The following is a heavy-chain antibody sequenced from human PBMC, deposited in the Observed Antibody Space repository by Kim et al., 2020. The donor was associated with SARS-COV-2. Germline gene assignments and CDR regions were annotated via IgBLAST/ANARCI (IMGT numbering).Heavy chain of an antibody. J-gene: IGHJ4*02. V-gene: IGHV3-23*01. Sequence: GGSLRLSCAASGFTFSSYAMSWVRQAPGKGLEWVSAISGSGGSTYYADSVKGRFTISRDNSKNTLYLQMNSLRAEDTAVYYCAKSQRLAYCCGDCYHTIDYWGQGTLVTVSS. D-gene: IGHD2-21*02. CDR3: AKSQRLAYCCGDCYHTIDY. CDR2: ISGSGGST. CDR1: GFTFSSYA.